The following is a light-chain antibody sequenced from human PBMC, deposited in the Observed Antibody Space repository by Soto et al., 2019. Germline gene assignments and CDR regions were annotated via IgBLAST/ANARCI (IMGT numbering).Light chain of an antibody. CDR1: SSDVGSYNL. CDR2: EGS. V-gene: IGLV2-23*01. Sequence: ARTQPASEYGSPGQSINISCTGTSSDVGSYNLVSWYQQHPGKAPKLMIYEGSKRPSGVSNRFSGSKSGNTASLTISGLQAEDEADYYCCSYAGSSTYVFGTGTKVTVL. J-gene: IGLJ1*01. CDR3: CSYAGSSTYV.